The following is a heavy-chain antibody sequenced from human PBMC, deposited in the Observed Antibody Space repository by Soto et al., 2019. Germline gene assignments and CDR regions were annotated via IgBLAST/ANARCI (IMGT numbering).Heavy chain of an antibody. J-gene: IGHJ6*02. CDR2: IIPIFGTP. Sequence: QVQLVQSGAEVKKPGSSVKVSCKASGGTFSSYAISWVRQAPGQGLEWMGGIIPIFGTPNYAQKFQGRVTITADESTSTAYMELSSLRSEDTAVYYCAKXXGXXXXXXXXYGMDVWGQGTTVTVSS. V-gene: IGHV1-69*12. CDR3: AKXXGXXXXXXXXYGMDV. CDR1: GGTFSSYA.